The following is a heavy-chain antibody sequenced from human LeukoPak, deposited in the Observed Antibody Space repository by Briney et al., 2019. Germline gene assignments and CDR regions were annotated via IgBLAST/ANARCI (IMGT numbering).Heavy chain of an antibody. CDR2: IIPILGVA. CDR3: ARAVAGTMRAGFDP. CDR1: GGTFSSYA. D-gene: IGHD6-19*01. Sequence: ASVKVSCKASGGTFSSYAISWVRQAPGQGLEWMERIIPILGVANYAQKFQGRVTITADKSTSTAYMELSSLRSEDTAVYYCARAVAGTMRAGFDPWGQGTLVTVSS. J-gene: IGHJ5*02. V-gene: IGHV1-69*04.